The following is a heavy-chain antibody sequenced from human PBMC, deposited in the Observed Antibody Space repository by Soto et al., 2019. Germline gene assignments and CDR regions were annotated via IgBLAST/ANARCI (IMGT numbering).Heavy chain of an antibody. CDR1: GYTFTGYY. CDR3: AIDSVTIYGMDV. D-gene: IGHD3-3*01. CDR2: INPNSGGT. Sequence: ASVKVSCKASGYTFTGYYMHWVRQAPGQGLEWMGWINPNSGGTNYAQKFQGRVTMTRDTSISTAYMELSRLRSDDTAVYYCAIDSVTIYGMDVWGQGTTVTVSS. J-gene: IGHJ6*02. V-gene: IGHV1-2*02.